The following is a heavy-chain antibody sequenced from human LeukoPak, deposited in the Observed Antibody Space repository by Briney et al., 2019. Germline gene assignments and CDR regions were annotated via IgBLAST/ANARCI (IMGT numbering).Heavy chain of an antibody. Sequence: SETLSLTCAVYGGSFSGYYWSWIRQPPGRGLEWIGEINHSGSTNYNPSLKSRVTISVDTSKNQFSLKLSSVTAADTAVYYCAREEPGDYGMWYFDYWGQGTLVTVSS. V-gene: IGHV4-34*01. CDR1: GGSFSGYY. J-gene: IGHJ4*02. CDR2: INHSGST. D-gene: IGHD4-17*01. CDR3: AREEPGDYGMWYFDY.